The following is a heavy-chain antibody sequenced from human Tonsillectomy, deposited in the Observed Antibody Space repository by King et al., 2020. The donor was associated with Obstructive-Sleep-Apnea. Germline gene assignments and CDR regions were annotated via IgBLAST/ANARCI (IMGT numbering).Heavy chain of an antibody. Sequence: VQLVESGGGVVQPGRSLRLSCAASGFTFSSYSVHWVRQAPGKGLEWVAVISNDETNKYYADSVKGRFTISRDNSKNTLYLQMNSLRPDDTALYYCAREYLNYFDYWGQGTLVTVSS. CDR2: ISNDETNK. D-gene: IGHD2-8*01. V-gene: IGHV3-30*04. CDR3: AREYLNYFDY. J-gene: IGHJ4*02. CDR1: GFTFSSYS.